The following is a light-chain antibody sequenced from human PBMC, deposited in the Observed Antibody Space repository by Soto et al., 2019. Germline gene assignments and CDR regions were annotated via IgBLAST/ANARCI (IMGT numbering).Light chain of an antibody. V-gene: IGKV3-15*01. CDR1: QRISTN. Sequence: DIEMTQSPPILSVSPGEGATLSCRASQRISTNLAWYQHIPGQAPRLLIVSSSRRPTDVPARFSGSGSVIDFTLTISSLQSEDSAFYYCHQYNNLPPTFGQGTKVEVK. J-gene: IGKJ1*01. CDR2: SSS. CDR3: HQYNNLPPT.